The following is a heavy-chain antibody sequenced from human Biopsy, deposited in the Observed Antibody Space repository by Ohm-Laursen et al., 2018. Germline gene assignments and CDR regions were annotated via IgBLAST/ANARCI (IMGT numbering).Heavy chain of an antibody. D-gene: IGHD1-26*01. CDR2: IYGGGNPV. Sequence: SLRLSCAASGVTLSGYSMNWVRQAPGKGMEWISYIYGGGNPVSYADSVKGRFTISRDNAHNSLYLHMNSLRAEDTAVYYRARLNSGTYDASDLWGQGTMVIVSS. J-gene: IGHJ3*01. CDR1: GVTLSGYS. CDR3: ARLNSGTYDASDL. V-gene: IGHV3-48*04.